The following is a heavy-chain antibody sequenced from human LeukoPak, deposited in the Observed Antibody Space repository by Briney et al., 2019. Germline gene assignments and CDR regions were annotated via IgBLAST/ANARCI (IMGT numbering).Heavy chain of an antibody. J-gene: IGHJ4*02. CDR1: GFTFSSYS. D-gene: IGHD6-19*01. CDR3: ARGVEAVAGNDY. Sequence: GGSLRLSCAASGFTFSSYSINWVRQAPGKGLEWVSSISSSSSYIYYADSVKGRFTISRDNAKNSLYLQMNSLRAEDTAVYYCARGVEAVAGNDYWGQGTMVTVSS. CDR2: ISSSSSYI. V-gene: IGHV3-21*01.